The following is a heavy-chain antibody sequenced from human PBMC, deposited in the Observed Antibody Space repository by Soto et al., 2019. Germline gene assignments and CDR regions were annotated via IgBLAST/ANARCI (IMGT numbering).Heavy chain of an antibody. D-gene: IGHD6-13*01. CDR3: ARSLVNGTYEAFDI. J-gene: IGHJ3*02. CDR2: IYPGDSDT. CDR1: GYNSNRYW. V-gene: IGHV5-51*01. Sequence: GESLKISCKGSGYNSNRYWIGWVRQMPGKGLEWMGVIYPGDSDTRYSPSLQGQVTISADKSSSAAYLQWSSLQASDTATYYCARSLVNGTYEAFDIWGQGTMVTVSS.